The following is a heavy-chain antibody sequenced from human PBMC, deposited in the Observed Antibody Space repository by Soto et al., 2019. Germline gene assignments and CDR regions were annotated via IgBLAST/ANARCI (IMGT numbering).Heavy chain of an antibody. CDR3: TSSLYCSGASCSRP. Sequence: EVQLVESGGGLVQPGGSLKLSCAASGFTFSGSAMHWVRQASGKGLEWVGRIRSKTNSYATAYAASVKGRFTISRDDSKNTAYLQMNSLKTEDTALYYCTSSLYCSGASCSRPRGQGTLVTVSS. CDR2: IRSKTNSYAT. J-gene: IGHJ5*02. V-gene: IGHV3-73*01. D-gene: IGHD2-15*01. CDR1: GFTFSGSA.